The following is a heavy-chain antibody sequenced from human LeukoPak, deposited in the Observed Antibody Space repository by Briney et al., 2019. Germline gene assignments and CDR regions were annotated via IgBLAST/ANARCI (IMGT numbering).Heavy chain of an antibody. J-gene: IGHJ6*03. V-gene: IGHV3-23*01. D-gene: IGHD3-10*01. CDR3: AKHFPITRGYYYYYMDV. CDR1: GFTFSSYA. Sequence: PGGSLRLSCAASGFTFSSYAMSWVRQAPGKGLEWVSAISGSGGSTYYADSVKGRFTISRDNSKNTLYLQMNSLRAEDTAVYYCAKHFPITRGYYYYYMDVWGKGTTVTVSS. CDR2: ISGSGGST.